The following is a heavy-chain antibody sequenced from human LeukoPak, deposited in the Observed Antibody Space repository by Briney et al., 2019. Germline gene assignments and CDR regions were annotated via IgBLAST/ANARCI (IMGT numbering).Heavy chain of an antibody. CDR2: INPSSDGT. D-gene: IGHD3-22*01. Sequence: ASVKVSCKASGYTFTGYYIDWLRQAPGQGLEWMGWINPSSDGTKFAQKFQGRVTMTRDTSISTAYMELSRLRSDDTAVYYCARAALGGTYYYDSSGYYYHYWGQGTLVTVSS. J-gene: IGHJ4*02. CDR1: GYTFTGYY. CDR3: ARAALGGTYYYDSSGYYYHY. V-gene: IGHV1-2*02.